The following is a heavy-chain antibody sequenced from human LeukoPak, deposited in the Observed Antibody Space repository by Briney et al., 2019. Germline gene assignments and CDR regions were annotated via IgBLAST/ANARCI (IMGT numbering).Heavy chain of an antibody. V-gene: IGHV3-23*01. J-gene: IGHJ4*02. Sequence: PGESLRLSCAASGFTFSSYAMSWVRQAPGKGLEWVSAISGSGGGTYYADSVKGRFTISRDNAKNTLYLQMNSLRAEDTAVYYCARDGYYYGSGSPSIDYWGQGTLVTVSS. CDR1: GFTFSSYA. D-gene: IGHD3-10*01. CDR3: ARDGYYYGSGSPSIDY. CDR2: ISGSGGGT.